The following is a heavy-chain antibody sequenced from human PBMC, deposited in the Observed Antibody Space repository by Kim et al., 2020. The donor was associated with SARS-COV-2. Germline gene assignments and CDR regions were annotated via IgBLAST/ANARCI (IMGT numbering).Heavy chain of an antibody. CDR2: ISYDGSNK. CDR3: ARDPAAPRTNWFDP. CDR1: GFTFSSYA. V-gene: IGHV3-30*04. Sequence: GGSLRLSCAASGFTFSSYAMHWVRQAPGKGLEWVAVISYDGSNKYYADSVKGRFTISRDNSKNTLYLQMNSLRAEDTAVYYCARDPAAPRTNWFDPWGQGTLVTVSS. J-gene: IGHJ5*02. D-gene: IGHD6-13*01.